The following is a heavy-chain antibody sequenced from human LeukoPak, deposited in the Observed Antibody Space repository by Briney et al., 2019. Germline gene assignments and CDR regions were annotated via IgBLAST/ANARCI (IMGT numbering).Heavy chain of an antibody. Sequence: SETLSLTCTVSGGSISSSSYYWGWIRQPPGKGLEWIGSIYYSGSTYYNPSLKSRVTISVDTSKNQFSLKLSSVTAADTAVYYCARRYYYGSGSEYYFDYWGQGTLVTLSS. D-gene: IGHD3-10*01. V-gene: IGHV4-39*01. J-gene: IGHJ4*02. CDR3: ARRYYYGSGSEYYFDY. CDR2: IYYSGST. CDR1: GGSISSSSYY.